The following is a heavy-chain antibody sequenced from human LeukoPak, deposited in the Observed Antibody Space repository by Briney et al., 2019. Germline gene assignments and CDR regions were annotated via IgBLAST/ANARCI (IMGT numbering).Heavy chain of an antibody. CDR2: ISWNSGSI. D-gene: IGHD3-22*01. V-gene: IGHV3-9*01. CDR1: GFTFDDYA. CDR3: AKALHYDSSGRYGMDV. Sequence: PGRSLRLSRAASGFTFDDYAMHWVRQAPGKGLEWVSGISWNSGSIGYADSVKGRFTISRDNAKNSLYLQMNSLRAEDTALYYCAKALHYDSSGRYGMDVWGQGTTVTVSS. J-gene: IGHJ6*02.